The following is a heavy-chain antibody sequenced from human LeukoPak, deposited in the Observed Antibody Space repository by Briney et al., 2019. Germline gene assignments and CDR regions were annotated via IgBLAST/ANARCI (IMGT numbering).Heavy chain of an antibody. V-gene: IGHV1-69*04. CDR3: ARSLAPYDSSGYPIGY. CDR1: GGTFSSYA. CDR2: IIPILGIA. Sequence: ASVKVSCKASGGTFSSYAISWVRQAPGQGLEWMGRIIPILGIANYAQKFQGRVTITADKSTSTAYMELSSLRSEDTAVYYCARSLAPYDSSGYPIGYWGQGTLVTVSS. D-gene: IGHD3-22*01. J-gene: IGHJ4*02.